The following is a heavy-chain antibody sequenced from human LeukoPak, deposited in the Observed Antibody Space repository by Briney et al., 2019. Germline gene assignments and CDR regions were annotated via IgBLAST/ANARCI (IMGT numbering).Heavy chain of an antibody. CDR3: ARDFFHGHCSGLSCFLLDY. V-gene: IGHV1-18*04. CDR1: GYIFTRYG. Sequence: GASVKVSCKASGYIFTRYGISWVRQAPGHGLEWMGWISAHYGNTNYAQKFQDRVTMTTDTSTNTAYMELRSLRPDDTAVYYCARDFFHGHCSGLSCFLLDYWGQGSLVTVSS. CDR2: ISAHYGNT. D-gene: IGHD2-15*01. J-gene: IGHJ4*02.